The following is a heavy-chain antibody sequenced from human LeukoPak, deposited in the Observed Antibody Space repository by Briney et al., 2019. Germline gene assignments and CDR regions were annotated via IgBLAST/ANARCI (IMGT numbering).Heavy chain of an antibody. V-gene: IGHV1-24*01. CDR2: FDPEDGET. CDR3: VRGGAGTYYKRDGWFDP. Sequence: ASVKVSCKVSGYTLTELSMHWVRQAPGKGLEWMGGFDPEDGETIYAQKFQGRVTMTEDTSTDTAYMELSSLTSEDTAVYYCVRGGAGTYYKRDGWFDPWGQGTVVTVSS. CDR1: GYTLTELS. D-gene: IGHD3-10*01. J-gene: IGHJ5*02.